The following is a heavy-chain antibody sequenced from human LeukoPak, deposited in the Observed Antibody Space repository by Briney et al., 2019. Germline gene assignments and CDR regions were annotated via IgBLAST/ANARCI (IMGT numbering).Heavy chain of an antibody. J-gene: IGHJ4*02. CDR1: GYTFTSYG. V-gene: IGHV1-18*01. CDR2: ISAYNGNT. D-gene: IGHD3-9*01. CDR3: ARGNTGYFDWSTFDY. Sequence: ASVKVSCKASGYTFTSYGISWVRQAPGQGLEWMGWISAYNGNTSYAQKFQGRVTMTRDTSTSTVYMELSSLRSEDTAVYYCARGNTGYFDWSTFDYWGQGTLVTVSS.